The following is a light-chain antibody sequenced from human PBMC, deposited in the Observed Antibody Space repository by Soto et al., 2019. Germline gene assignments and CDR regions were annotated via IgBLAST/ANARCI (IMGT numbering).Light chain of an antibody. CDR2: DAS. J-gene: IGKJ1*01. CDR1: QSINTW. V-gene: IGKV1-5*01. Sequence: DIQMTQYTSTLSAFVGDRVTITCLASQSINTWLAWYQQKPGEAPKLLIYDASSLQSGVPSRFSGSGSGTEFTLTISSLQPDDFATYYCQHYNSYSEAFGQGTKVDI. CDR3: QHYNSYSEA.